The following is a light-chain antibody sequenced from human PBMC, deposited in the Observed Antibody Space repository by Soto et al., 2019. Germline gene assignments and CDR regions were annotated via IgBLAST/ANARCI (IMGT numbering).Light chain of an antibody. V-gene: IGKV3D-15*01. J-gene: IGKJ5*01. Sequence: TQSPATLSLSPRDRATLPCRASQSIXSDFVWYEAKPGQAPRMLIXGESSRATGIPERFSGSGSGTEFTLTISRLQSEAVAAYYCHQYNKFTTRTFGQGTRVEIK. CDR1: QSIXSD. CDR3: HQYNKFTTRT. CDR2: GES.